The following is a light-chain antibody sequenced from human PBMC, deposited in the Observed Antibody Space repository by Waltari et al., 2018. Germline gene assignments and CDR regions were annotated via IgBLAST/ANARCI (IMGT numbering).Light chain of an antibody. J-gene: IGKJ5*01. CDR1: RGIDAF. V-gene: IGKV1-39*01. Sequence: DIHMTQSPSSLFASVGDRVTITCRASRGIDAFLNWYQQQPGKAPKLLIYDASTLQRGVHPRFSGTRIGTDFSLTISDLQAEDFATYFCQQSYSAPFTFGRGTRLE. CDR3: QQSYSAPFT. CDR2: DAS.